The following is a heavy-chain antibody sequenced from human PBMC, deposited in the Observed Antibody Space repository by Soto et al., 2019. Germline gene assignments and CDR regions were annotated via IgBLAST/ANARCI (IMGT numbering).Heavy chain of an antibody. V-gene: IGHV3-48*03. CDR1: GFTFSNYE. J-gene: IGHJ4*02. CDR3: AKPDPGIVATTYYFDY. D-gene: IGHD5-12*01. Sequence: GGSLRLSCAASGFTFSNYEMNWVRQAPGKGLEWLSYISSSGSHKEYADSVKGRFTISRDNSKNTLYLQMNSLRAEDTAVYYCAKPDPGIVATTYYFDYWGQGTLVTVSS. CDR2: ISSSGSHK.